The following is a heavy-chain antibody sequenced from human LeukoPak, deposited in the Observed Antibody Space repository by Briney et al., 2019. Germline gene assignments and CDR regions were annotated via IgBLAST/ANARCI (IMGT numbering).Heavy chain of an antibody. V-gene: IGHV3-23*01. Sequence: GGSLRLSCAASGFTFSSYAMNWVRQAPGEGLEWVSAISGSGGSTYYADSVKGRFTISRDNAKNSLYLQMNSLRAEDTAVYYCARDSCGGDCYTFDYWGQGTLVTVSS. J-gene: IGHJ4*02. CDR2: ISGSGGST. CDR3: ARDSCGGDCYTFDY. CDR1: GFTFSSYA. D-gene: IGHD2-21*02.